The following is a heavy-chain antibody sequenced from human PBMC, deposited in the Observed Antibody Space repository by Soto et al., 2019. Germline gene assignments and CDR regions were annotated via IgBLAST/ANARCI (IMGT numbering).Heavy chain of an antibody. J-gene: IGHJ6*02. V-gene: IGHV3-74*01. D-gene: IGHD6-13*01. CDR3: ARAGAAAGPYDYYYYYGMDV. CDR2: INSDGSST. Sequence: GGSLRLSCAASGFTFSSYWMHWVRQAPGKGLVWVSRINSDGSSTSYADSVKGRFTISRDNAKNTLYLQMNSLRAEDTAVYYCARAGAAAGPYDYYYYYGMDVWGQGTTVTVSS. CDR1: GFTFSSYW.